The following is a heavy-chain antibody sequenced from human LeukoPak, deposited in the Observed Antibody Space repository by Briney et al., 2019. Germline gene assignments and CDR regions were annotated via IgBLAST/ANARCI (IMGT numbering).Heavy chain of an antibody. CDR2: IYYSGST. D-gene: IGHD3-3*01. CDR3: ARGRYDFWSGYPHNWFDP. Sequence: SETLSLTCTASGGSISSHYWSWIRQPPGKGLEWIGYIYYSGSTNYNPSLKSRVTISVDTSKNQFSLKLSSVTAADTAVYYCARGRYDFWSGYPHNWFDPWGQGTLVTVSS. J-gene: IGHJ5*02. V-gene: IGHV4-59*11. CDR1: GGSISSHY.